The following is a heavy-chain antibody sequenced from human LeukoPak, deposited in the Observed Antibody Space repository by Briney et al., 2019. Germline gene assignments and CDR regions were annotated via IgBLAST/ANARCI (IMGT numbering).Heavy chain of an antibody. Sequence: PSETLSLTCAVSGGSISSSNWWSWVRQPPRKGLEWIGEIYHSWSTNYNPSLKSRVTISVDTSKNHFSLKLSSVTGADTAVYSCARDGGRYSGSGDFDYWGQGTLVTVSS. J-gene: IGHJ4*02. CDR3: ARDGGRYSGSGDFDY. CDR1: GGSISSSNW. CDR2: IYHSWST. V-gene: IGHV4-4*02. D-gene: IGHD3-10*01.